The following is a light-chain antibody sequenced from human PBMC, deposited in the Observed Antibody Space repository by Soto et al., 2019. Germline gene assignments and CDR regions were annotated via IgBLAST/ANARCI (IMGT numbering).Light chain of an antibody. J-gene: IGKJ3*01. V-gene: IGKV1-39*01. CDR1: RRINNY. CDR2: GAS. CDR3: QQSYIIPDT. Sequence: DIQMTQSPSSVSASVGDKITITCLASRRINNYLNWYQQKRGEAPKLLIYGASTLQSGVPSRFSGGGAGTYFTLTSSSLQPEDFGTYFWQQSYIIPDTFGPGTTVDIK.